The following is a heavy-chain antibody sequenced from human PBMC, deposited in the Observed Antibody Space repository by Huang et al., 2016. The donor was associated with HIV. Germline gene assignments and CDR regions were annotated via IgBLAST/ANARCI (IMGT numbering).Heavy chain of an antibody. J-gene: IGHJ4*02. V-gene: IGHV3-30*09. D-gene: IGHD1-1*01. CDR3: AREKGLED. Sequence: QVHLVESGGGVVQPGRSLRLSCAASGFTLSTNPIHWVRQGPGQGREWVAVISHDGSTKFYAESVKGRSAISRDNSKNMVYLQIYRLRVEDTGVYYCAREKGLEDWGQGTLVTVSS. CDR1: GFTLSTNP. CDR2: ISHDGSTK.